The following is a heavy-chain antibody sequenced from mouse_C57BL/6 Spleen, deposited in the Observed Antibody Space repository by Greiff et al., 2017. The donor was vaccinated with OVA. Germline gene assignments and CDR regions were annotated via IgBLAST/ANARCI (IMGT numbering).Heavy chain of an antibody. Sequence: VQLKESGPELVKPGASVKISCKASGYSFTGYYMNWVKQSPEKSLEWIGEINPSTGGTTYNQKFKAKATLTVDKSSSTAYMQLKSLTSEDSAVYYCARGGTTVVSYFDYWGQGTTLTVSS. CDR3: ARGGTTVVSYFDY. J-gene: IGHJ2*01. CDR2: INPSTGGT. D-gene: IGHD1-1*01. CDR1: GYSFTGYY. V-gene: IGHV1-42*01.